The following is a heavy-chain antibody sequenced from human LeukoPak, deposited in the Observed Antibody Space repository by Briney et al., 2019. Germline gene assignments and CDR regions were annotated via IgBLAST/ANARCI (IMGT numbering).Heavy chain of an antibody. CDR3: ARHYGILTDSRYFDY. D-gene: IGHD3-9*01. CDR1: GGSISSSSYY. J-gene: IGHJ4*02. Sequence: SETLSLICTVSGGSISSSSYYWGWIRQPPGKGLEWIGSIYYSGSTYYNPSLKSRVTISIDTSKNQFSLKLSSVTAADTAVYYCARHYGILTDSRYFDYWGQGTLVTVSS. V-gene: IGHV4-39*01. CDR2: IYYSGST.